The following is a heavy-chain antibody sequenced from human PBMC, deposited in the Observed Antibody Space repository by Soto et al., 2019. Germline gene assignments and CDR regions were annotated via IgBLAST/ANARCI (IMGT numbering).Heavy chain of an antibody. CDR1: GYTFTSYA. J-gene: IGHJ6*02. D-gene: IGHD3-3*01. CDR3: ARHPLRSLQWVYYGMDV. V-gene: IGHV1-3*04. CDR2: LNTGNDNT. Sequence: GASVKVSCKASGYTFTSYAMHWVRQAPGQRLEWVGWLNTGNDNTKYSPEFQGRVTITRDTTASIAYMELSSLRSEDTAVYYCARHPLRSLQWVYYGMDVWGQCTTVTVSS.